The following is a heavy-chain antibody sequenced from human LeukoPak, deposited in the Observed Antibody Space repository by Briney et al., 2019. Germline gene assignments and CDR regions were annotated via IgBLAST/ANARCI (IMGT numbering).Heavy chain of an antibody. J-gene: IGHJ4*02. CDR1: GGSISSRDSY. Sequence: SETLSLTCTVSGGSISSRDSYWTWIRQHPGKGLEWIGYISFSGNTYYNPSLESRVSISVDTSKSQFSLDLSSVTAADAAVYFCARHSGTFYSRDFWGQGTLVTVSS. CDR2: ISFSGNT. V-gene: IGHV4-31*03. D-gene: IGHD1-26*01. CDR3: ARHSGTFYSRDF.